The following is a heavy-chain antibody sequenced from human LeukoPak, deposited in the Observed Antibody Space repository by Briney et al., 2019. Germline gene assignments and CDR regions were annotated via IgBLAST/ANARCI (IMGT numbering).Heavy chain of an antibody. V-gene: IGHV3-74*01. J-gene: IGHJ4*02. CDR3: ARESGGGGWYHFDY. CDR1: GFTFSNYW. CDR2: IKTDGSTT. D-gene: IGHD6-19*01. Sequence: PGGSLRLSCAASGFTFSNYWMHWVRQAPGKGLVWVSLIKTDGSTTTYADSVKGRFTISRDNAKNTVDLQMNSLRAEDTAVYYCARESGGGGWYHFDYWGQGALVTVSS.